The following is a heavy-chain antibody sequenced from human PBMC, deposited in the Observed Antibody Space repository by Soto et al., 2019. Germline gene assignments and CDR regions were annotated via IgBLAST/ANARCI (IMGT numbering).Heavy chain of an antibody. D-gene: IGHD3-22*01. V-gene: IGHV3-30*03. Sequence: GGSLRLSCAASGFTFSSYGMHWVRQAPGKGLEWVAVISYDGSNKYYADSVKGRFTIPRDNSKNTLYLQMSSLRAEDTAVYYCVAADSSDADYYYGMDVWGQGTTVTVSS. CDR3: VAADSSDADYYYGMDV. CDR2: ISYDGSNK. CDR1: GFTFSSYG. J-gene: IGHJ6*02.